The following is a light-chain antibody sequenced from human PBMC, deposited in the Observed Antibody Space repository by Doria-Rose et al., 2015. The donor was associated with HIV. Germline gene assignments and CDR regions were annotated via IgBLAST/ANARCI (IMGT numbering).Light chain of an antibody. V-gene: IGKV3-20*01. J-gene: IGKJ1*01. CDR1: QSFSSTY. CDR2: DGS. CDR3: HQYGTSWT. Sequence: TQSPGTLSLSPGERATLSCRASQSFSSTYLAWYQQKPGQAPSLLIYDGSTRATGIPDRFSASGPGTDFTLTINRLEPEDVALYYCHQYGTSWTFGQGTKLEI.